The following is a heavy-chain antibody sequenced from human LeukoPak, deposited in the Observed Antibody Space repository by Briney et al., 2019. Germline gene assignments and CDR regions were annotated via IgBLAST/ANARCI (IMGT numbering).Heavy chain of an antibody. CDR3: ARDFGGSHTGGGWFDP. J-gene: IGHJ5*02. V-gene: IGHV1-18*01. CDR2: ISAYNGNT. CDR1: GYSFSSNS. D-gene: IGHD1-26*01. Sequence: ASVKVSCKASGYSFSSNSISWMRQAAGQGLEWMGWISAYNGNTKYAQKLQGRVTMTTDTSTNTAYMELRSLRSDDTAVYYCARDFGGSHTGGGWFDPWGQGTLVTVSS.